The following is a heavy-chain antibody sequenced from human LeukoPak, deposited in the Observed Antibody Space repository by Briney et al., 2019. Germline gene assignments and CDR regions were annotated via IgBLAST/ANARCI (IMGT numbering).Heavy chain of an antibody. Sequence: TLSLTCTVSGGSISSGSYYWSWIRQPAGKGLEWIGRIYTSGSTNYNPSLKSRVTKSVDTSKNQFSLKLSSVTAADTAVYYCARDHRYCSSTSCYIGFDYWGQGTLVTVSS. J-gene: IGHJ4*02. CDR2: IYTSGST. CDR3: ARDHRYCSSTSCYIGFDY. CDR1: GGSISSGSYY. V-gene: IGHV4-61*02. D-gene: IGHD2-2*02.